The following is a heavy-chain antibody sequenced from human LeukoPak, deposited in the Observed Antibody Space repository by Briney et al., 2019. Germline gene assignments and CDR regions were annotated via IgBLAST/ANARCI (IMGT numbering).Heavy chain of an antibody. J-gene: IGHJ4*02. V-gene: IGHV1-18*01. Sequence: ASVKVPCKGSGYTFTSYGISWVRQAPGQGLEWMGWISAYNGNTNYAQKLQGRVTMTTDTSTSTAYMELRSLRSDDTAVYYCARMRGYGSGSYYADYWGQGTLVTVSS. D-gene: IGHD3-10*01. CDR3: ARMRGYGSGSYYADY. CDR1: GYTFTSYG. CDR2: ISAYNGNT.